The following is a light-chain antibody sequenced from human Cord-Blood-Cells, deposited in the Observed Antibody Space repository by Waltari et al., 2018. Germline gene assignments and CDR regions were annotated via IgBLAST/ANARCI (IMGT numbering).Light chain of an antibody. CDR1: QSVSHSY. Sequence: EIVLTQSPGPLSLSPGERATLSCRASQSVSHSYLAWYQQKPGQAPGLLIYGASSRAPGIPDRFSGSGSGTDFTLTISRLEPEDIAVYYCQQYGSAPRQFGQGTKVEIK. V-gene: IGKV3-20*01. CDR3: QQYGSAPRQ. J-gene: IGKJ1*01. CDR2: GAS.